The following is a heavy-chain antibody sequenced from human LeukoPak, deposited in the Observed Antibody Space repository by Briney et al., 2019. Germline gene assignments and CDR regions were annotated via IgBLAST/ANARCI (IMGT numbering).Heavy chain of an antibody. CDR1: GGSVSGYY. Sequence: TSETLSLTCVVSGGSVSGYYWGWIRQPPWRGLEWIGYVYYSGSTNYNPSFKSRITISVDTSRNQFSLQLSSVTAADTAVYYCARIHRYCSGGACYVLDNWGQGTLVAVSS. V-gene: IGHV4-59*02. CDR2: VYYSGST. D-gene: IGHD2-15*01. CDR3: ARIHRYCSGGACYVLDN. J-gene: IGHJ4*02.